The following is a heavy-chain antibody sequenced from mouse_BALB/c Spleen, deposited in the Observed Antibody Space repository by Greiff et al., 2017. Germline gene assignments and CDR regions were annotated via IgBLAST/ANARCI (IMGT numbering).Heavy chain of an antibody. CDR3: ARYAFYGNYEGYAMDY. V-gene: IGHV1-18*01. J-gene: IGHJ4*01. CDR2: INPYNGGT. D-gene: IGHD2-10*01. CDR1: GYSFTGYT. Sequence: VQLQQSGPELVKPGASMKISCKASGYSFTGYTMNWVKQSHGKNLEWIGLINPYNGGTSYNQKFKGKATLTVDKSSSTAYMELLSLTSEDSAVYYCARYAFYGNYEGYAMDYWGQGTSVTVSS.